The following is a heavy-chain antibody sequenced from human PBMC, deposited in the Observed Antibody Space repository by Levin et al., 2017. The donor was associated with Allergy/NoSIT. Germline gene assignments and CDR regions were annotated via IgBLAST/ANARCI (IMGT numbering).Heavy chain of an antibody. J-gene: IGHJ4*02. CDR1: GGSFSSGVYY. CDR3: ARGRDAYKLGF. D-gene: IGHD1-14*01. CDR2: IHPSGST. Sequence: LRLSCTVSGGSFSSGVYYWGWIRQHPGKGLECIGYIHPSGSTNYNPSLNSRVTMSVDMSKNQISLKMISVTAADTAVYYCARGRDAYKLGFWGQGTLVTVSS. V-gene: IGHV4-31*03.